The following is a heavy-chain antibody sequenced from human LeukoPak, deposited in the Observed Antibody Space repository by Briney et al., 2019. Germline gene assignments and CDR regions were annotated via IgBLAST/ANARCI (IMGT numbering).Heavy chain of an antibody. V-gene: IGHV3-30*04. J-gene: IGHJ4*02. D-gene: IGHD1-7*01. CDR3: ARDYWWNYDY. CDR1: GFTFSSYA. CDR2: ISYDGSNK. Sequence: GGSLRLSCAASGFTFSSYAMHWVRQAPGKGLEWVAVISYDGSNKYYADSVKGRFTISRDNSKNTLYLQMNSLRAEDTAVYYCARDYWWNYDYWGQGTLVTVSS.